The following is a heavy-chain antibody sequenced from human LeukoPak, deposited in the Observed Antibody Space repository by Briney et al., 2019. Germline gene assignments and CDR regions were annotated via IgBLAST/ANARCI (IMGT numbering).Heavy chain of an antibody. V-gene: IGHV4-4*02. CDR2: IYHGGST. CDR3: AVSSWYRVDP. CDR1: GGSISSSYW. Sequence: PSGTLSLTWAVSGGSISSSYWWSWVRQSPGKGLEWIGEIYHGGSTNYNPSLKSRVTMSVDRSRTQFSLNLSSVTAADTAMYYCAVSSWYRVDPWGQGTLVTVSS. J-gene: IGHJ5*02. D-gene: IGHD6-13*01.